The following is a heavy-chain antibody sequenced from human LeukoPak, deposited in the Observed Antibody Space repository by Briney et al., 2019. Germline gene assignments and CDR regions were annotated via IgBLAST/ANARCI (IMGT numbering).Heavy chain of an antibody. CDR1: GFTFSIYG. CDR2: LSGSSLYT. J-gene: IGHJ5*02. Sequence: HPSGSLRLSCTASGFTFSIYGKCWVRKPPGKGLEWVSALSGSSLYTHYSDSAKGRFTISRVNSKNTLFLQMTSLIAADTTVYYFAKEGYGGNTTTSWGQGTLVSVSS. D-gene: IGHD4-23*01. V-gene: IGHV3-23*01. CDR3: AKEGYGGNTTTS.